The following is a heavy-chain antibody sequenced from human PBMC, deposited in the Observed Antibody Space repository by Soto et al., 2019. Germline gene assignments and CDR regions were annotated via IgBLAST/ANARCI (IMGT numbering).Heavy chain of an antibody. CDR1: GFTFSSYA. CDR2: ISYDGSNK. D-gene: IGHD2-15*01. Sequence: QVQLVESGGGVVQPGRSLRLSCAASGFTFSSYAMHWVRQAPGKGLEWVAVISYDGSNKYYADSVKGRFTISRDNSKNTLYLQMNSLRAEDTAVYYGASCSGGSCYSLAWFDPWGQGTLVTVSS. J-gene: IGHJ5*02. V-gene: IGHV3-30-3*01. CDR3: ASCSGGSCYSLAWFDP.